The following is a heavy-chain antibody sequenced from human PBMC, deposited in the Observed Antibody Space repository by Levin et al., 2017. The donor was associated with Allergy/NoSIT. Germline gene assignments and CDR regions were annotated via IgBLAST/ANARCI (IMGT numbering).Heavy chain of an antibody. V-gene: IGHV3-21*01. D-gene: IGHD5-18*01. Sequence: PGGSLRLSCAASGFTFSSYSMNWVRQAPGKGLEWVSSISSSSSYIYYADSVKGRFTISRDNAKNSLYLQMNSLRAEDTAVYYCARDVGYSYGYSPGEDAFDIWGQGTMVTVSS. CDR2: ISSSSSYI. CDR3: ARDVGYSYGYSPGEDAFDI. J-gene: IGHJ3*02. CDR1: GFTFSSYS.